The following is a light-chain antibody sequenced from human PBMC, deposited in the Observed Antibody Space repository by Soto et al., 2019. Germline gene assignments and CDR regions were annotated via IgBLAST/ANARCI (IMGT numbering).Light chain of an antibody. CDR3: QHTYRTPNR. CDR2: AAA. V-gene: IGKV1-39*01. CDR1: QTINVY. Sequence: DLQVTQSPSSLSVSLGARVTITCRSSQTINVYLNWYQQKPGTPPKLLIYAAANLQSGVPYRFTGRVSKTDFTLTIRILQHEDFAAYCCQHTYRTPNRFVLRNKLEI. J-gene: IGKJ2*03.